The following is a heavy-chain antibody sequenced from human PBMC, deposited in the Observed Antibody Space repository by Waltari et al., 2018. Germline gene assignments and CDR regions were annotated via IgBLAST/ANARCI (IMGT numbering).Heavy chain of an antibody. CDR3: ARGRGGATGRAFDI. V-gene: IGHV4-38-2*01. Sequence: QVQLQESGPGLVKPSETLSLTCAVSGYSISSGYYWGWIRQPPGKGLEWIGSIYHSGSTNYNPSLKSRVTISVDTSKNQFSLKLSSVTAADTAVYYCARGRGGATGRAFDIWGQGTMVTVSS. D-gene: IGHD1-26*01. CDR2: IYHSGST. CDR1: GYSISSGYY. J-gene: IGHJ3*02.